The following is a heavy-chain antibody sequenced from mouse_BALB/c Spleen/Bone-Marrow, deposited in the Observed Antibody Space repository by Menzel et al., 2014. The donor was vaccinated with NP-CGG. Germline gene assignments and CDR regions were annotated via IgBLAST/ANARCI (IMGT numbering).Heavy chain of an antibody. CDR1: GYAFXNFV. CDR3: ARTMIYFYAMDY. J-gene: IGHJ4*01. Sequence: VQLKQSGPELVKPGASVRVSCKASGYAFXNFVIYWVKQRPGQGLEWIGYVNPYNDGTKYNEKFKGKATLTSDKSSTTAYMELSSLTSEDSAVYYCARTMIYFYAMDYWGQGTSVTVSS. CDR2: VNPYNDGT. D-gene: IGHD2-4*01. V-gene: IGHV1-14*01.